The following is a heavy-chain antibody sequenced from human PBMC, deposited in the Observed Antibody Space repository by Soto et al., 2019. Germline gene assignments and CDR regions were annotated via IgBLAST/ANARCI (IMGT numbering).Heavy chain of an antibody. CDR3: ERGPHPQLMVLY. Sequence: ASVKVSCKASGYTFTSYAMHWVRQAPGQRLEWMGWINAGNGNTKYSQKFQDRVTITRDTSASTAYMELSSLRSEDTAVYYCERGPHPQLMVLYWGQGTLVTVSS. CDR2: INAGNGNT. D-gene: IGHD2-8*01. CDR1: GYTFTSYA. J-gene: IGHJ4*02. V-gene: IGHV1-3*01.